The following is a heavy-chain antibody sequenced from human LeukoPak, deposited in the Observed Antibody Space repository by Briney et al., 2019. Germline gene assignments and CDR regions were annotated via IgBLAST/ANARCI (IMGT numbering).Heavy chain of an antibody. Sequence: GGSLRLSCAASGFTVSSNYMSWVRQAPGKGLEWVSAIYSGGSTYYADSVKGRFTISRDNSKNTLYLQMNSLRAEDTAVYYCAREIRAYDILTGYYPNGMDVWGQGTTVT. CDR3: AREIRAYDILTGYYPNGMDV. CDR2: IYSGGST. D-gene: IGHD3-9*01. V-gene: IGHV3-53*01. J-gene: IGHJ6*02. CDR1: GFTVSSNY.